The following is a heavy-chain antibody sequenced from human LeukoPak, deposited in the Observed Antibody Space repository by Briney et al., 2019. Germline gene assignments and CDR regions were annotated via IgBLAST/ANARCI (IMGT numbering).Heavy chain of an antibody. V-gene: IGHV4-39*01. D-gene: IGHD6-13*01. CDR2: IYYSGST. CDR1: GGSISSSSYY. Sequence: SETLSLTCTVSGGSISSSSYYRGWIRQPPGKGLEWIGSIYYSGSTYYNPSLKSRVTISVDTSKNQFSLKLSSVTAADTAVYYCARHASGSWPYYYYYYMDVWGKGTTVTISS. CDR3: ARHASGSWPYYYYYYMDV. J-gene: IGHJ6*03.